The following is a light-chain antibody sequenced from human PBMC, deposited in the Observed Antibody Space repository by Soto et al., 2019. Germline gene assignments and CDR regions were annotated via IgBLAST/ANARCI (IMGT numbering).Light chain of an antibody. V-gene: IGKV3-11*01. CDR2: GAS. Sequence: EVVLTQSPATLSLSPGERATLSCRASQNVSTFLDWYQQKPGQAPRLLIYGASNRATGIPARFSGSGSGTDFTLTISSLEPEDFAVYYCQQHSHWPPWTFGQGTRVE. CDR3: QQHSHWPPWT. J-gene: IGKJ1*01. CDR1: QNVSTF.